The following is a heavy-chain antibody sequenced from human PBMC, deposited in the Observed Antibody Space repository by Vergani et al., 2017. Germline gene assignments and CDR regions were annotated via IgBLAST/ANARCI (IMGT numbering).Heavy chain of an antibody. CDR2: RSPIFGTA. Sequence: QVQLVQSGAEVKKPGSSVKVSCKASGGTFRSYAISWVRKAPGQGLEWRGGRSPIFGTANYAQKFQGRVTITADESTSTAYIELSSLRSEDTALYYCARDGRRKCSSTRCYPYFFYGMYVWGQGTTVTVSS. D-gene: IGHD2-2*01. CDR3: ARDGRRKCSSTRCYPYFFYGMYV. CDR1: GGTFRSYA. V-gene: IGHV1-69*01. J-gene: IGHJ6*02.